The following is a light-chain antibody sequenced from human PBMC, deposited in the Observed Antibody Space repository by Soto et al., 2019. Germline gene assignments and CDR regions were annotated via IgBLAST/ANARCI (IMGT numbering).Light chain of an antibody. J-gene: IGKJ2*01. CDR3: QQYNSYQYT. CDR1: QGISSC. Sequence: DIQMTQSPSTLSASVGDRVTITCRASQGISSCLAWYQQKPGKAPKLLIYDASSLESGVPSRFSGSGSGTEFTLTISSLQPDDFATYYCQQYNSYQYTFGQGTRLKIK. V-gene: IGKV1-5*01. CDR2: DAS.